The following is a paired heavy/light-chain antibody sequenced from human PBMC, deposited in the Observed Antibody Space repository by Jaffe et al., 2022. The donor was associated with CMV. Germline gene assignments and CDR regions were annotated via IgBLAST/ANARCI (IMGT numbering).Heavy chain of an antibody. CDR3: SRQARDSDVFPGNYFYSLDV. D-gene: IGHD2-21*01. CDR1: GFTFSTSS. V-gene: IGHV3-21*01. CDR2: ISSRSRRV. Sequence: EVQVVESGGGLVKPGGSLRLSCAGSGFTFSTSSMAWVRQAPGKGLEWISSISSRSRRVYYADSVKGRFVISRDDAKNSVYLQMNSLRAEDTALYYCSRQARDSDVFPGNYFYSLDVWGKGTTVTVSS. J-gene: IGHJ6*03.
Light chain of an antibody. Sequence: QSVLTQPPSVSAAPGQKVAISCSGSSSNIGNHYVSWYQQLPGTAPRLLIYEDNKRPSGIPDRFSGSKSGTSVTLGITGLQTGDEANYYCGTWDSSLSGGVFGGGTKLTVL. V-gene: IGLV1-51*02. CDR3: GTWDSSLSGGV. CDR1: SSNIGNHY. CDR2: EDN. J-gene: IGLJ2*01.